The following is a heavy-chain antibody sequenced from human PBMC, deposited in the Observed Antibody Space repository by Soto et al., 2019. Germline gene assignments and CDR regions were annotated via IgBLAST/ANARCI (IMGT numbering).Heavy chain of an antibody. J-gene: IGHJ1*01. V-gene: IGHV3-21*01. D-gene: IGHD1-26*01. CDR3: AKAKVGATTVSPAQH. Sequence: GSLRLSCAASGFTFSSYIMNWVRQAPGKGLEWVSSISSSSSYIYYADSVKGRFTISRDNSKNTLYLQMNSLRAEDTAVYYCAKAKVGATTVSPAQHWGQGTLVTVSS. CDR2: ISSSSSYI. CDR1: GFTFSSYI.